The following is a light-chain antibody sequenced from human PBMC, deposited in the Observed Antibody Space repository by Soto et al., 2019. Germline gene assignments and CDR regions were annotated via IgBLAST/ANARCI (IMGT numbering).Light chain of an antibody. V-gene: IGKV3-20*01. CDR1: QSVSSSY. CDR3: QQYDSSPLT. J-gene: IGKJ4*01. CDR2: GAS. Sequence: EIVLTQSPGTLSLSPGERATLSCRASQSVSSSYLAWYQQKPVQAPRLLIYGASSRATGIPDRFSGSGSGTDFTLTISRLEPGDFAVYYCQQYDSSPLTFGGGTKVEIK.